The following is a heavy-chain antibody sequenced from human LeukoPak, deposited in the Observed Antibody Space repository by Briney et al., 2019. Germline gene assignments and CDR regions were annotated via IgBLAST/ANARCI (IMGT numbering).Heavy chain of an antibody. V-gene: IGHV3-23*01. CDR2: ISGSGGGT. J-gene: IGHJ4*02. D-gene: IGHD5-24*01. CDR1: GFTFSSYA. Sequence: GGSLRLSCAASGFTFSSYAMNWVRQAPGKGLEWVSGISGSGGGTYYADSVKGRFTISRDNSKNTLYLQMNSLRAEDTAVYYCAKNEGRRWLPRGYFDYWGQGTLVTVSS. CDR3: AKNEGRRWLPRGYFDY.